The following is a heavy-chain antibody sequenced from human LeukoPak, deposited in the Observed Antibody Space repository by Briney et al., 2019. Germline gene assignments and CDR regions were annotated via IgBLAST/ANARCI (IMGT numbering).Heavy chain of an antibody. CDR2: VNRDGSET. CDR1: GFALSSHW. CDR3: ARNNGMDV. J-gene: IGHJ6*02. V-gene: IGHV3-7*03. Sequence: GGSLRLSCAASGFALSSHWMTWVRQVAGRGPEWVANVNRDGSETYYPDSVKGRFTISKDNAKNSLYLQMNSLRAEDTALYHCARNNGMDVWGQGTTVIVSS.